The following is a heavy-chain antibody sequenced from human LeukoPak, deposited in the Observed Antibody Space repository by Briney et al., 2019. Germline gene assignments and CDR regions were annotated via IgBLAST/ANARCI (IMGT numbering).Heavy chain of an antibody. CDR3: TREGITATADY. V-gene: IGHV1-2*02. J-gene: IGHJ4*02. D-gene: IGHD6-13*01. CDR2: ISPYTGGT. Sequence: GASVQVSCKASGYTFTAYYIHWVRQAPGQGLEWMGWISPYTGGTNYAQKFQGRVTITRDTSSNTVYMDLNSLRAEDTAVYYCTREGITATADYWGQGTLVTVSS. CDR1: GYTFTAYY.